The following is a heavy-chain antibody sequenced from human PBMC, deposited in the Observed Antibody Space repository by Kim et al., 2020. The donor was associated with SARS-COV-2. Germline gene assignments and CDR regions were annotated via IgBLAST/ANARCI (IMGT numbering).Heavy chain of an antibody. V-gene: IGHV1-3*01. D-gene: IGHD3-16*01. CDR2: INAGDANT. CDR3: ERALGYGMDV. J-gene: IGHJ6*02. CDR1: GYTFTNYA. Sequence: ASVKVSCKASGYTFTNYAMHWVRQAPGQRLEWMGWINAGDANTKYSQKFQGRVTITRDTSASTAYMELSSLRSEDTTVYFCERALGYGMDVWGPGTTVSV.